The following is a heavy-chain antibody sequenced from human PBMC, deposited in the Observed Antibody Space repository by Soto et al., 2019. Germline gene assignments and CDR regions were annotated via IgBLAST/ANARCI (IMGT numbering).Heavy chain of an antibody. Sequence: QLQLQESGSGLVKPSQTLSLTCAVSGGSISSGGYSWSWIRQPPGKGLEWIGYIYHSGSTYYNPSLKSRVTISVDRSKNQFSLKLSSVTAADTAVYYCACTEAYGDDAFDIWGQGTMVTVSS. CDR1: GGSISSGGYS. CDR2: IYHSGST. J-gene: IGHJ3*02. V-gene: IGHV4-30-2*01. D-gene: IGHD3-16*01. CDR3: ACTEAYGDDAFDI.